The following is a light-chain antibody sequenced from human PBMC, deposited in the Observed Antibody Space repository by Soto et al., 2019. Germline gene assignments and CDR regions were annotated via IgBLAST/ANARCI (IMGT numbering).Light chain of an antibody. CDR1: HSTSTW. CDR2: KAS. V-gene: IGKV1-5*03. J-gene: IGKJ1*01. Sequence: DIQMTQSPSTLSASVVDRVTITCRASHSTSTWLAWYQQKPGKAPNLLIYKASSLESGVPSRFSGSGSGTEFTLTISSLQPDDGATYYGQQYGRYRTFGQGTKVEIK. CDR3: QQYGRYRT.